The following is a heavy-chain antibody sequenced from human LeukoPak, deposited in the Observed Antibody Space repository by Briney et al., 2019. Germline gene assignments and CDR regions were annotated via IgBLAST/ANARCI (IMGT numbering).Heavy chain of an antibody. CDR1: GFTFSSYS. CDR2: ISSSSSYI. V-gene: IGHV3-21*01. CDR3: ARDSLLEPFDY. Sequence: PGGSLRLSCAASGFTFSSYSMNWVRQAPGKGLEWVSSISSSSSYIYYAGSVKGRFTISRDNAKNSLYLQMNSLRAEDTAVYYCARDSLLEPFDYWGQGTLVTVSS. J-gene: IGHJ4*02. D-gene: IGHD1-1*01.